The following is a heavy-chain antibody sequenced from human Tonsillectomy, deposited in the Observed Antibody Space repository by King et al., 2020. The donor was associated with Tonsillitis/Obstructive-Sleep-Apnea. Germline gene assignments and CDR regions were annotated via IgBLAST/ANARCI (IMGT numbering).Heavy chain of an antibody. CDR2: ISGSGGST. Sequence: VQLVESGGGLVQPGGSLRLSCAASGFTFSSYAMSWVRQAPGKGLEWVSAISGSGGSTYYGDSVKGRFTISRDNSKNTLYLQRNSLRAEETAVYYCAKEPRIAVAGKHGYGGQGTLVTGSS. D-gene: IGHD6-19*01. CDR1: GFTFSSYA. V-gene: IGHV3-23*04. J-gene: IGHJ4*02. CDR3: AKEPRIAVAGKHGY.